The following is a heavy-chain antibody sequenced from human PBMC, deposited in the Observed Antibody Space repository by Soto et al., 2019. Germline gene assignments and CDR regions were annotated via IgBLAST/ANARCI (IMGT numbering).Heavy chain of an antibody. J-gene: IGHJ2*01. CDR1: GFTFSGSA. V-gene: IGHV3-73*02. D-gene: IGHD2-21*02. CDR3: TRHALQYCGGDCYLLPYFDL. Sequence: EVQLVESGGGLVQPGGSLKLSCAASGFTFSGSAMHWVRQASGKGLEWVGRIRSKANNYATAYAASVKGRFTISRDDSKNTAYLQMNSLKTEDTAVYYCTRHALQYCGGDCYLLPYFDLWGRGILVTVSS. CDR2: IRSKANNYAT.